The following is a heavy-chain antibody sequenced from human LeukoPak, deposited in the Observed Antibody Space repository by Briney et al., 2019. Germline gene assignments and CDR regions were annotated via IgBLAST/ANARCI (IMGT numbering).Heavy chain of an antibody. V-gene: IGHV1-69*13. CDR3: ARRVLRRGYSGYEGLDY. J-gene: IGHJ4*02. CDR1: GYTFTGYY. CDR2: IIPIFGTA. Sequence: GASVKVSCKASGYTFTGYYMHWVRQAPGQGLEWMGGIIPIFGTANYAQKFQGRVTNTADESTSTAYMELSSLRSEDTAVYYCARRVLRRGYSGYEGLDYWGQGTLVTVSS. D-gene: IGHD5-12*01.